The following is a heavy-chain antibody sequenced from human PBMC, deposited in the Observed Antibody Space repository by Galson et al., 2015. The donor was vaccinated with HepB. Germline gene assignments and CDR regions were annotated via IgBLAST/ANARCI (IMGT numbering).Heavy chain of an antibody. Sequence: SLRLSCAASGFTVSRSYFTWVRQAPGKGLEWLSVIYAGGSTSYADPVKGRFTISKDISTNTLYLQMNSLRVDDTAVYYCAKVAGTAFGELTPGYYYMDVWGKGTTVTVSS. CDR3: AKVAGTAFGELTPGYYYMDV. CDR1: GFTVSRSY. J-gene: IGHJ6*03. CDR2: IYAGGST. D-gene: IGHD3-3*01. V-gene: IGHV3-53*01.